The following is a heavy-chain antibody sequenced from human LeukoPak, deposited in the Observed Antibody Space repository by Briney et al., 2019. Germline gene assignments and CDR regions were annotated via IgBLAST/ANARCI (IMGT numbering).Heavy chain of an antibody. V-gene: IGHV3-NL1*01. Sequence: GGSLRLSCAASGFTFSSYGMHWVRQAPGKGLEWVSVISGGGSSTYYADSVKGRFTISRDNSKNTLYLQMNSLRGEDTAVYYCAKESGQLDVWGKGTTVTVSS. CDR2: ISGGGSST. D-gene: IGHD3-3*01. CDR1: GFTFSSYG. J-gene: IGHJ6*04. CDR3: AKESGQLDV.